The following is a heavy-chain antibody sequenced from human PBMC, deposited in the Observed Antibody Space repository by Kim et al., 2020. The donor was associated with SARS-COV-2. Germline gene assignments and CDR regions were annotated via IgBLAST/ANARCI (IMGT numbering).Heavy chain of an antibody. CDR3: ARAVATIDY. J-gene: IGHJ4*02. D-gene: IGHD5-12*01. V-gene: IGHV3-7*01. CDR2: GSDK. Sequence: GSDKYYVDTVKGRFSIPRDNAQNSLYLQMNSLRAEDTAVYYCARAVATIDYWGQGTLVTVSS.